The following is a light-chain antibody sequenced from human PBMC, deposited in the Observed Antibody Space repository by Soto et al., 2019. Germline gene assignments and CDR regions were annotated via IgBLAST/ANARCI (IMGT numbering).Light chain of an antibody. CDR3: QQYNNWPPIT. CDR1: KSVSRSY. CDR2: GAS. V-gene: IGKV3-15*01. J-gene: IGKJ5*01. Sequence: EIVLTQSPGTLSLSPGARVPPSCRARKSVSRSYLGWYQQKPGQAPRLLIYGASTRATGIPARFSGSGSGTEFTLTISSLQSEDFAVYYCQQYNNWPPITFGQGTRLEIK.